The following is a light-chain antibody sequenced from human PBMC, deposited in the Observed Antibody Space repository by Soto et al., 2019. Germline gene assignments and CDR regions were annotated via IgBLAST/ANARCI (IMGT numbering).Light chain of an antibody. CDR1: SSDVGGYNY. J-gene: IGLJ2*01. CDR2: EVS. V-gene: IGLV2-8*01. CDR3: SSYSGSYTHVV. Sequence: QSALTQPPSASGSPGQSVTISCTGTSSDVGGYNYVSWYQHHPGKAPKLMIYEVSKRPSGVPDRFSASKSGNTASLTVSGLQAEDEADYYCSSYSGSYTHVVFGGGTKLTVL.